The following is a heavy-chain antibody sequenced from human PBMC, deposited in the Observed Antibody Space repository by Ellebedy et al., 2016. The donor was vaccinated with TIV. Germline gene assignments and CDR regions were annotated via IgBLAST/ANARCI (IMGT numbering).Heavy chain of an antibody. J-gene: IGHJ4*02. Sequence: GESLKISXAASGFTFSTSAMHWVRQTPGKGLEWVAVISFDGVYKYYADSVKGRFTISRDDSDNTLYLQMSSLRAEDTAVYFCARDLEAAAGTSRCFDYWGQGTLVTVSS. CDR1: GFTFSTSA. V-gene: IGHV3-30-3*01. CDR2: ISFDGVYK. CDR3: ARDLEAAAGTSRCFDY. D-gene: IGHD6-13*01.